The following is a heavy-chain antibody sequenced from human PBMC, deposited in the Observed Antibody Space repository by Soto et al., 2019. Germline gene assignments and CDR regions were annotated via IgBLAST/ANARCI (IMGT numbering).Heavy chain of an antibody. D-gene: IGHD3-22*01. Sequence: SETLSLTCTVSGGSVSSGSYYWSWIRQPPGKGLEWIGYIYYSGSTNYNPSLKSRVTISVDTSKNQFSLKLSSVTAADTAVYYCAREGVDYYDSSGYYYGTSYWGQGTLVTVSS. J-gene: IGHJ4*02. CDR3: AREGVDYYDSSGYYYGTSY. CDR1: GGSVSSGSYY. CDR2: IYYSGST. V-gene: IGHV4-61*01.